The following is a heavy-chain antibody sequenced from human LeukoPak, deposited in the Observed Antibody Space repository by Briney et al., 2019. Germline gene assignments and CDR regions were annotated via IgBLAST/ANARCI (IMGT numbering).Heavy chain of an antibody. Sequence: SVKVSCKASGGTFSSYAISWVRQAPGQGLERMGGIIPIFGTANYAQKFQGRVTITTDESTSTAYMELSSLRSEDTAVYYCARSGSWYLGWFDPWGQGTLVTVSS. CDR2: IIPIFGTA. CDR1: GGTFSSYA. V-gene: IGHV1-69*05. CDR3: ARSGSWYLGWFDP. D-gene: IGHD6-13*01. J-gene: IGHJ5*02.